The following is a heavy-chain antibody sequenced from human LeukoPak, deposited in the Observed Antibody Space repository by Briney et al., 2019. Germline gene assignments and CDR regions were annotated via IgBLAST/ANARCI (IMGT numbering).Heavy chain of an antibody. J-gene: IGHJ4*02. CDR3: ATERPDSRVLDY. CDR1: GFTFRRYG. Sequence: GGSLRLSCAASGFTFRRYGMNWVRQAPGKGLEWVSAISGSGGNTYYGDSVKGRFTISRDNSKNTLYLQMNSLRVEDSAVYYCATERPDSRVLDYWGQGLVVTVSS. V-gene: IGHV3-23*01. D-gene: IGHD3-10*01. CDR2: ISGSGGNT.